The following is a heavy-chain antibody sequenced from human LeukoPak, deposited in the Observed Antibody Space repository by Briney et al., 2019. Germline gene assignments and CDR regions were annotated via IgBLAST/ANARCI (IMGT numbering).Heavy chain of an antibody. D-gene: IGHD2-2*01. Sequence: KPSETLSLTCTVSGYSISSGYYWGWIRQPPGKGLEWIGSIYHSGSTNYNPSLKSRVTISVDTSKNQFSLKLSSATAADTAVYYCARDDLVVPAANPDDYWGQGTLVTVSS. J-gene: IGHJ4*02. CDR3: ARDDLVVPAANPDDY. CDR1: GYSISSGYY. V-gene: IGHV4-38-2*02. CDR2: IYHSGST.